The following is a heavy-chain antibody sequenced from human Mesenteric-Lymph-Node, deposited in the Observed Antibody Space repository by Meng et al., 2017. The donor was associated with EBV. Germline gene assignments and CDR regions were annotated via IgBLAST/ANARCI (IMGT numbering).Heavy chain of an antibody. J-gene: IGHJ4*02. Sequence: LQMRESGPGLVKPSGTLSLTCTVSGGSISSSSYYWGWIRQPPGKGLEWIGDFYYSENTYYNPSLKSRVTISVDTSKNQFSLKLSSVTAADTAVYYCARRPWSLYYYFDYWGPGTLVTVSS. CDR3: ARRPWSLYYYFDY. CDR2: FYYSENT. D-gene: IGHD1-26*01. CDR1: GGSISSSSYY. V-gene: IGHV4-39*07.